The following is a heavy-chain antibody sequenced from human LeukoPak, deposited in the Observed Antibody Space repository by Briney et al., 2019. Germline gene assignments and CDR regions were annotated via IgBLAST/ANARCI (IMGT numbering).Heavy chain of an antibody. D-gene: IGHD5/OR15-5a*01. CDR1: GVTFSSYS. Sequence: GGSLRLSCAASGVTFSSYSMNWVRQAPGKGLEWVSYISSSSSITYYADSVKGRFTISRGNAKNSLSLQMNRLRAEDTAVYYCAVSFDYWGQGTLVTVSS. V-gene: IGHV3-48*01. CDR3: AVSFDY. CDR2: ISSSSSIT. J-gene: IGHJ4*02.